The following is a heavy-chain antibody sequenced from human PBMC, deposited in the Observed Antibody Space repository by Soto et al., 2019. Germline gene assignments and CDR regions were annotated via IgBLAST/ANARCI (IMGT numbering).Heavy chain of an antibody. J-gene: IGHJ6*02. CDR2: IDSDGSST. CDR3: VRGRPYGMDV. Sequence: EVQLVESGGGLVQPGGSLRVSCAASGFTFGSYWMNWVRQAPGKGLVWVSRIDSDGSSTSYADSVKGRFTTSRDDAKNALYLQMTSLLGAYTAVDYCVRGRPYGMDVWGQGSTVTVSS. V-gene: IGHV3-74*01. CDR1: GFTFGSYW.